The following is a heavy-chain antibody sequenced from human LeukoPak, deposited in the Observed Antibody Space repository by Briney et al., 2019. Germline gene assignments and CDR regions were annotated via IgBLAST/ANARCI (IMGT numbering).Heavy chain of an antibody. Sequence: GGSLRLSCVASGFIFSNYGMHGVRQAPGKGREGVAFIRYDGSNEYYTDSVKGRFTISRDSSKNTLYLQMNSLKTEDTAVYYCAKALVPTAIQGYYFDYWGQGTLVTVSS. CDR1: GFIFSNYG. J-gene: IGHJ4*02. V-gene: IGHV3-30*02. CDR3: AKALVPTAIQGYYFDY. CDR2: IRYDGSNE. D-gene: IGHD2-2*02.